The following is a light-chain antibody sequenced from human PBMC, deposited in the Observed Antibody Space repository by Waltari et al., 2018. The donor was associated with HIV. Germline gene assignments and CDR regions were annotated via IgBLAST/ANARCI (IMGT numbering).Light chain of an antibody. V-gene: IGLV1-44*01. CDR1: SSNIGSNP. CDR2: TNI. Sequence: GQRVNISCSGGSSNIGSNPVNWYRQFPGEAPKLLIYTNIQRHSGVPDRFSGSKSGTSASLAISGLQSEDEADFYCAVWDDSLRSVLFGGGTRLTVL. J-gene: IGLJ3*02. CDR3: AVWDDSLRSVL.